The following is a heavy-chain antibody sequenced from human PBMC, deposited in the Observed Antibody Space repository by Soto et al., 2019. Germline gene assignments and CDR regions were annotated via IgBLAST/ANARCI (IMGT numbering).Heavy chain of an antibody. Sequence: GGSLRLSCAASGFTFSSYGMHWVRQAPGKGLEWVAVIWYDGSNKYYADSVKGRFTISRDNSKNTLYLQMNSLRAEDTAVYYCARVNTPSMGADAFDIWGQGTMVTVSS. CDR3: ARVNTPSMGADAFDI. D-gene: IGHD3-16*01. CDR1: GFTFSSYG. J-gene: IGHJ3*02. V-gene: IGHV3-33*01. CDR2: IWYDGSNK.